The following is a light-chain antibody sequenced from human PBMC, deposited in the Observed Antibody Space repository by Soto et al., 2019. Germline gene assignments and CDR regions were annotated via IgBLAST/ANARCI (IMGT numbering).Light chain of an antibody. Sequence: QSALTQPASVSGSPGQSITISCTGTSSDVGGYNYVSWYQQHPGKAPKLMIYEVSNRPSGVSNRFSGSKSGNTASLTISGLQAEDEADYYCSSYAGMNIWVFGGGTKLTVL. CDR3: SSYAGMNIWV. CDR1: SSDVGGYNY. CDR2: EVS. V-gene: IGLV2-14*01. J-gene: IGLJ3*02.